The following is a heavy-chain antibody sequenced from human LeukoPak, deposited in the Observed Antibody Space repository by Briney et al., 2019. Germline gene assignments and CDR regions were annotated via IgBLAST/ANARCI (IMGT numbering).Heavy chain of an antibody. D-gene: IGHD3-22*01. Sequence: PGGSLRLSCAASGFTFSSYSMNWVRQAPGKGLEWVSSISSSSSYIYYADSVKGRFTISRDNAKNSQYLQMNSLRAEDTAVYYCARVYDSSGSSIGYWGQGTLVTVSS. CDR2: ISSSSSYI. J-gene: IGHJ4*02. CDR1: GFTFSSYS. V-gene: IGHV3-21*01. CDR3: ARVYDSSGSSIGY.